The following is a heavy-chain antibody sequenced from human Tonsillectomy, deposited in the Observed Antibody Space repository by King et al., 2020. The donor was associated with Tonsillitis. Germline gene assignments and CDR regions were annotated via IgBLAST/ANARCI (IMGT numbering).Heavy chain of an antibody. CDR1: GFTFSHYW. D-gene: IGHD3-16*02. CDR3: ARDAGGSRSAFDY. V-gene: IGHV3-7*03. J-gene: IGHJ4*02. CDR2: IKQDGSVM. Sequence: VQLVESGGDLVQPGGSLRLSCAASGFTFSHYWMTWVRQGPGKGLEWVADIKQDGSVMYYVDSVKGRFTISRDNARNVLYLQMNSLRVEDTAVYYCARDAGGSRSAFDYWGQGSLVTVSS.